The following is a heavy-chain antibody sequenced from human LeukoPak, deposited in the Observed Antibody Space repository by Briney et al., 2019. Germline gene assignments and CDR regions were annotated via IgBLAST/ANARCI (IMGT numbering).Heavy chain of an antibody. CDR2: FYTSGST. CDR3: ARVEYSSHTDWFDP. Sequence: PAETLSLICTVSGGSISSEFWTWIRQPAGRGLEWIGRFYTSGSTMYNPSLGSRVSMSVDTSKNQFSLKLSSVTAADTAVYYCARVEYSSHTDWFDPWGQGTLVTVSS. V-gene: IGHV4-4*07. J-gene: IGHJ5*02. CDR1: GGSISSEF. D-gene: IGHD6-6*01.